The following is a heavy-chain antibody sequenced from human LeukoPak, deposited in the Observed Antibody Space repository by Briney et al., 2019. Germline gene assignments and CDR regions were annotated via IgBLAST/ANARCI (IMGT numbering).Heavy chain of an antibody. D-gene: IGHD6-19*01. Sequence: GESLKISCQGSGYSFTSYWIGWVRQMPGKGLEWMGIIYPGDSDTRYSPSFQGQVTISADKSISTAYLQWSSLKASDTAMYYCATHSIAVAGYFDYWGQGTLVTVSS. CDR1: GYSFTSYW. J-gene: IGHJ4*02. V-gene: IGHV5-51*01. CDR3: ATHSIAVAGYFDY. CDR2: IYPGDSDT.